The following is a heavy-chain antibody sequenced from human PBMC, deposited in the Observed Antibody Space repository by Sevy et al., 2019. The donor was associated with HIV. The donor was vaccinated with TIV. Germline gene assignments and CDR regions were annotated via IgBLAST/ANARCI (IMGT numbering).Heavy chain of an antibody. Sequence: GGSLRLSCAASGFTFSSYGMHWVRQAPGKGLEWVAVISYDGSNKYYADSVKSRFTISRDNSKNTLYLQMNSLRAEDTAVYYCAKNGQWLVLTSSFDYWGQGTLVTVSS. J-gene: IGHJ4*02. V-gene: IGHV3-30*18. CDR1: GFTFSSYG. CDR3: AKNGQWLVLTSSFDY. D-gene: IGHD6-19*01. CDR2: ISYDGSNK.